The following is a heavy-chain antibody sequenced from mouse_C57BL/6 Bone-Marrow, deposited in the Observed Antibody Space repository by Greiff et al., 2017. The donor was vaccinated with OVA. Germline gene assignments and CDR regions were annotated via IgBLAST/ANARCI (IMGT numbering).Heavy chain of an antibody. CDR3: GIFITTVVATGDWYFDV. J-gene: IGHJ1*03. Sequence: QVQLQQSGAELASPGASVTLSCKASGYTFTDYIMNWVKKRPGQGLEWIGRIYPVSGETNYNQKLMGKATFAVDRSSSTVYMVVNSLTSEDPAVYYCGIFITTVVATGDWYFDVWGTGTTVTVSS. CDR1: GYTFTDYI. CDR2: IYPVSGET. D-gene: IGHD1-1*01. V-gene: IGHV1-11*01.